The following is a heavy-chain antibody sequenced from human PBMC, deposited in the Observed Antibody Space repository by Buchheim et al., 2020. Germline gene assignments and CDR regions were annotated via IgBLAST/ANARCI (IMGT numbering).Heavy chain of an antibody. CDR2: INHSGST. CDR1: GGSFSGYY. Sequence: QVQLQQWGAGLLKPSETLSLTCAVYGGSFSGYYWSWIRQPPGKGLEWIGEINHSGSTNYNPSLKSRVTISVDTSKNQFSLKLSSVTAADTAVYYCARRARNNWNARRATEPRRDHWFDPWGQGTL. V-gene: IGHV4-34*01. J-gene: IGHJ5*02. CDR3: ARRARNNWNARRATEPRRDHWFDP. D-gene: IGHD1-20*01.